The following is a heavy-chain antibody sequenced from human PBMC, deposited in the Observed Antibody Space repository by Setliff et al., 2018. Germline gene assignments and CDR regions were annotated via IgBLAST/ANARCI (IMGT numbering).Heavy chain of an antibody. CDR1: GYSISSGYY. CDR3: ARVAVAVDY. Sequence: SETLSLTCTVSGYSISSGYYWGWIWQPPGKGLEWIGTVHHRGNTYYNPSLKSRVTMSLDTSKNQFSLKLSSVTAADTAVYYCARVAVAVDYWGQGTLVTVSS. J-gene: IGHJ4*02. D-gene: IGHD6-13*01. V-gene: IGHV4-38-2*02. CDR2: VHHRGNT.